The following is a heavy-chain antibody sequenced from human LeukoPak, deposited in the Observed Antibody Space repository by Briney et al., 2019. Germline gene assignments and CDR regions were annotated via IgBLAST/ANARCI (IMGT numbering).Heavy chain of an antibody. CDR1: GYIFTDYA. Sequence: ASVKVSCKASGYIFTDYAIHWLRQAPGQRPEWMGWMNAGNGNTKYAQKFQGRVTLIRDTSAATAYMELSSLRSDDTAVYYCAREAREYQLPDRWEFDPWGQGTLVTVSS. J-gene: IGHJ5*02. CDR3: AREAREYQLPDRWEFDP. CDR2: MNAGNGNT. D-gene: IGHD2-2*01. V-gene: IGHV1-3*01.